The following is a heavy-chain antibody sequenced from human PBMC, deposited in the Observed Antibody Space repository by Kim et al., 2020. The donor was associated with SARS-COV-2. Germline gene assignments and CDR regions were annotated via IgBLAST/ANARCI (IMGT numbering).Heavy chain of an antibody. Sequence: SETLSLTCAVYGGSFSGYYWSWIRQPPGKGLEWIGEINHSGSTNYNPSLKSRVTISVDTSKNQFSLKLSSVTAADTAVYYCARDLIPYYYGSGRAAWYYGMDVWGQGTTVTVSS. CDR2: INHSGST. D-gene: IGHD3-10*01. CDR1: GGSFSGYY. CDR3: ARDLIPYYYGSGRAAWYYGMDV. J-gene: IGHJ6*02. V-gene: IGHV4-34*01.